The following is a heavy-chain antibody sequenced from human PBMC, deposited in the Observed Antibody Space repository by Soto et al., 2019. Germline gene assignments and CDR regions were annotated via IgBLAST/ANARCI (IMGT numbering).Heavy chain of an antibody. J-gene: IGHJ2*01. CDR1: GFTFSSYA. CDR3: AKDTTRSGWLPYWYFEL. V-gene: IGHV3-23*01. D-gene: IGHD6-19*01. Sequence: EVQLLESGGGLVQPGGSLRLSCAASGFTFSSYAMSWVRQAPGKGLEWVSAISGSGGSTYYADSVKGRFTISRDNSKNMLYLQMNSLRAEDTAVYYCAKDTTRSGWLPYWYFELWGRGTLVTVSS. CDR2: ISGSGGST.